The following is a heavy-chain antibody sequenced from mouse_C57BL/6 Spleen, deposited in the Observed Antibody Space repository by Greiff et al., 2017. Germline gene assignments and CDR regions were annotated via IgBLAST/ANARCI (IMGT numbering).Heavy chain of an antibody. Sequence: EVMLVESGGGLVKPGGSLKLSCAASGFTFSDYGMHWVRQAPEKGLEWVAYISSGSSTIYYADTVKGRFTISRDNAKNTLFLQMTSLRSEDTAMYYCARAGSSLYAMDYWGQGTSVTVSS. J-gene: IGHJ4*01. CDR3: ARAGSSLYAMDY. D-gene: IGHD1-1*01. CDR1: GFTFSDYG. CDR2: ISSGSSTI. V-gene: IGHV5-17*01.